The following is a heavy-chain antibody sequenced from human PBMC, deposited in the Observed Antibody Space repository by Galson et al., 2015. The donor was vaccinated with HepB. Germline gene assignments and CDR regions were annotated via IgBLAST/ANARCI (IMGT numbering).Heavy chain of an antibody. CDR1: GITFSSYA. D-gene: IGHD3-22*01. J-gene: IGHJ1*01. CDR3: VKDPRRRYYYDSSGYRGYFQH. Sequence: SLRLSCAASGITFSSYAMHWVRQAPGKGLEYVSAMCSNGASTYFADSVKGRFTISRDNPQNTLYLQMSSLRPEDTAVYYCVKDPRRRYYYDSSGYRGYFQHWGQGTLVTVSS. CDR2: MCSNGAST. V-gene: IGHV3-64D*06.